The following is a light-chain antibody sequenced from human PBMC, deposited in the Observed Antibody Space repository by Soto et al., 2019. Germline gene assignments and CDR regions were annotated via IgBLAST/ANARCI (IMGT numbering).Light chain of an antibody. Sequence: PGDSATLSCRASQSVGSNLAWYQQKPGQAPRLLMYGASTRATGIPARFSGTGSGAEFTLTISSLQSEDFAVYYCQQYNNRPPWTFGQGTKVEIK. J-gene: IGKJ1*01. CDR3: QQYNNRPPWT. CDR1: QSVGSN. V-gene: IGKV3-15*01. CDR2: GAS.